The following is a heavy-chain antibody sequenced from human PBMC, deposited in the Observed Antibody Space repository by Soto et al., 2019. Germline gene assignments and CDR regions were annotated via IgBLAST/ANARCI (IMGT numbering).Heavy chain of an antibody. J-gene: IGHJ6*03. D-gene: IGHD3-3*01. CDR1: GGSISSCY. V-gene: IGHV4-59*08. Sequence: PSETLSLTCTVSGGSISSCYCSWIRQPPGKGLEWIGYIYYSGSTNYNPSLKSRVTISVDTSKNQFSLKLSSVTAADTAVYYCARHQRYYDFWSGPTGYYYYYMDVWGKGTTVTVSS. CDR3: ARHQRYYDFWSGPTGYYYYYMDV. CDR2: IYYSGST.